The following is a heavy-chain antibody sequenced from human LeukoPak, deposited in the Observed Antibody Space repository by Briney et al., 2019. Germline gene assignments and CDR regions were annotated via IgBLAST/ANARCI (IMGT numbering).Heavy chain of an antibody. D-gene: IGHD2-15*01. CDR1: GYTFTSYY. CDR2: INPSGGST. V-gene: IGHV1-46*01. CDR3: ARGLRKVVVAASYYFDY. J-gene: IGHJ4*02. Sequence: ASVKVSCKASGYTFTSYYMHWVRQAPGQGLEWMGIINPSGGSTSYAQKFQGRVTMTRDTSTSTVYMELSSLRSEDTAVYYCARGLRKVVVAASYYFDYWGQGTLVTVSS.